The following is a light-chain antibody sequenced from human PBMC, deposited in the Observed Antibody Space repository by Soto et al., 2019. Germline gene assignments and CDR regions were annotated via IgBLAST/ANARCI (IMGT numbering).Light chain of an antibody. Sequence: EIMLTQSPGTLSLSPGERATLSCRASQSVSSSFLAWYQQKPGQAPRLLIYGASIRATGIPDRFSGSGSGKDFTLTISRLEPEDFAMYLWQHYGTSLWTFGRRT. CDR2: GAS. V-gene: IGKV3-20*01. CDR1: QSVSSSF. J-gene: IGKJ1*01. CDR3: QHYGTSLWT.